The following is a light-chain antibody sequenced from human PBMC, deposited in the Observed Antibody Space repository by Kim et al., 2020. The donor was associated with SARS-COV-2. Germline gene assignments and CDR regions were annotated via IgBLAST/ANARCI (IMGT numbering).Light chain of an antibody. J-gene: IGLJ3*02. CDR3: HSRDTSRNQWM. V-gene: IGLV3-19*01. CDR1: SLRIYY. Sequence: SSELTQDPAVSVALGQTVRITCQGDSLRIYYASWYQQKPGQAPRLVIYGQNNRPSGIPDRFSGSRSGDTSYLTITGTQAEDEADYYFHSRDTSRNQWMFG. CDR2: GQN.